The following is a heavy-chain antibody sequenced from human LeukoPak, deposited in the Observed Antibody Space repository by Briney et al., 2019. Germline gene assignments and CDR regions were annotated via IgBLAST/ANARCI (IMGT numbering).Heavy chain of an antibody. V-gene: IGHV3-7*01. Sequence: GGSLRLSCAASGFTFTKYWMTWVRQAPGKGLEWVGNIRQDGSDKNYMDSVKGRFTISRDNTKNSVYLQMSSLRAEDTAVYYCAREVWGPEYWGQGTLVTVSS. CDR1: GFTFTKYW. D-gene: IGHD1-14*01. J-gene: IGHJ4*02. CDR2: IRQDGSDK. CDR3: AREVWGPEY.